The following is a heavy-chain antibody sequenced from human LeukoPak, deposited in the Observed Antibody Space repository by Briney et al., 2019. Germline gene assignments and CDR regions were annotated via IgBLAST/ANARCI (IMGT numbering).Heavy chain of an antibody. D-gene: IGHD6-19*01. CDR3: ARQTTLVGYSSGLGFNY. CDR2: IHYNGIT. Sequence: SETLSLTCTVSGSMYNYYWSWIRQPPGKGLEWIGYIHYNGITNYSPSLKSRVTMSLDTSKNQVSLKLNSVSAADTAVYYCARQTTLVGYSSGLGFNYWGQGALVTVSS. J-gene: IGHJ4*02. V-gene: IGHV4-59*08. CDR1: GSMYNYY.